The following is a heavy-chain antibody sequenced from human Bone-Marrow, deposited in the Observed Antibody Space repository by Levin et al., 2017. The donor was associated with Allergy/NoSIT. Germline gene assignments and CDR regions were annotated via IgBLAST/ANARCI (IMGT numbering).Heavy chain of an antibody. Sequence: LSLTCEASGFRFSSYGMHWVRQAPGKGPEWVALISGDGRDKYYADSVKGRFSIFREISTKTVYLQMDNLRVDDTAVYFCARGGYSSGWPPLGVWGLGTTVTVS. CDR1: GFRFSSYG. CDR2: ISGDGRDK. V-gene: IGHV3-33*01. CDR3: ARGGYSSGWPPLGV. D-gene: IGHD6-19*01. J-gene: IGHJ6*02.